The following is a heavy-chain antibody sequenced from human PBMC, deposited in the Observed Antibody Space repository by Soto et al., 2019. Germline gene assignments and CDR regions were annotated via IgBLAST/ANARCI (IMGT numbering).Heavy chain of an antibody. CDR2: ISSTTHYI. CDR1: GFTFTRYS. CDR3: ARESEDLTSNFDY. J-gene: IGHJ4*02. V-gene: IGHV3-21*06. Sequence: GGSLRLSCAASGFTFTRYSMNWVRQAPGKGLGWVSSISSTTHYIYYADSMRGRFTISRDNAKNAVYLEMNSLRAEDTAVHYCARESEDLTSNFDYWGQGTLVTVSS.